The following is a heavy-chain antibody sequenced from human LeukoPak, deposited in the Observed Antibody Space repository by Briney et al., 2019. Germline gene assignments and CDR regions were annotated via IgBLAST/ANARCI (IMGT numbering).Heavy chain of an antibody. V-gene: IGHV3-15*01. CDR1: GFTFSNAW. CDR2: IKSKTGGGTT. J-gene: IGHJ6*03. Sequence: GGSLRLSCAAFGFTFSNAWMTWVRQAPGKGLEWVGRIKSKTGGGTTDDAAPVKGRFTISRDDSKNTLFLQLNSLKTEDTAVYYCTMGRGDSSSWYLYYYYYMDVWGKGTTVTVSS. CDR3: TMGRGDSSSWYLYYYYYMDV. D-gene: IGHD6-13*01.